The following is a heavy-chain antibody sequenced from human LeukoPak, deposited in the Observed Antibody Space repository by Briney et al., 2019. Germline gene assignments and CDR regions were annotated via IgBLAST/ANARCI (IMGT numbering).Heavy chain of an antibody. Sequence: SVKVSCKASGGTFSSYAISWVRQAPGQGLEWMGGIIPIFGTANYAQKFQGRVTITADESTSTAYMELSALKSEDTAVYYCARGEVGIGYGYFAYWGQGTLVTASP. D-gene: IGHD1-26*01. CDR1: GGTFSSYA. CDR2: IIPIFGTA. J-gene: IGHJ4*02. V-gene: IGHV1-69*13. CDR3: ARGEVGIGYGYFAY.